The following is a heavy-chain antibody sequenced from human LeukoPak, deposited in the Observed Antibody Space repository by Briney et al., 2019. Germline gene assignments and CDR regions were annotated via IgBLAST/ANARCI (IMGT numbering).Heavy chain of an antibody. J-gene: IGHJ4*02. CDR3: ARDYFGTPPLDY. CDR1: GYTFSSYG. V-gene: IGHV1-18*01. D-gene: IGHD3-10*01. CDR2: ISAYNGST. Sequence: ASVKVSCKASGYTFSSYGFSWVRQAPGQGLEWMGWISAYNGSTNYAQKLQGRVAMTTDTSTSTAYMELRSLRSDDTAVYYCARDYFGTPPLDYWGQGTLVTVSS.